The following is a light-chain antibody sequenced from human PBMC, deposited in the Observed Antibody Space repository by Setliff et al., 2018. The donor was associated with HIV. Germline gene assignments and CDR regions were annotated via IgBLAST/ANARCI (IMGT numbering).Light chain of an antibody. CDR3: CSYADSTAPVV. CDR1: SSDVGTYNL. V-gene: IGLV2-23*01. Sequence: QSALAQPASVSGSPGQSITTACTGTSSDVGTYNLVSWYQQHPGKAPKLMIYEDSKRPSGVSNRFSGSKSGNTASLKISGLQAEDEADYYCCSYADSTAPVVFGGGTKVTVL. CDR2: EDS. J-gene: IGLJ2*01.